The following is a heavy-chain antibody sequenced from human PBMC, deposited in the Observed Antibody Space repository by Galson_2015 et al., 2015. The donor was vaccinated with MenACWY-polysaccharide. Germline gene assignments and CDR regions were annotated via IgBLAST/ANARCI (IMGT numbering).Heavy chain of an antibody. D-gene: IGHD3-9*01. J-gene: IGHJ5*02. CDR1: DYTFTNYA. CDR2: IKPGSGDT. V-gene: IGHV1-3*01. CDR3: ARGGDLLTGYFSGFDP. Sequence: SVNVSCTASDYTFTNYAIHWVRQAPGDRLEWMGWIKPGSGDTKYPQKFQGRVTLTTDTAESTDYMEMSSLRSDDTAVYYCARGGDLLTGYFSGFDPWGQGSLVTVSA.